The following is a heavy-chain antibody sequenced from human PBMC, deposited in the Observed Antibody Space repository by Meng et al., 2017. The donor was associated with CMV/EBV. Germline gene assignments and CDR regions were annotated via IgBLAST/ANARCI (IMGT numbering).Heavy chain of an antibody. D-gene: IGHD3-22*01. J-gene: IGHJ4*02. Sequence: ASVKVSCKASGYTFTGYYMHWVRQAPGQGLEWMGWINPNSGGTNYAQKFQGRVTMTRDTSISTAYMELSRLRSDDTAVYYCATLAVGVGYGYCPDYWGQGTLVTVSS. CDR1: GYTFTGYY. CDR2: INPNSGGT. V-gene: IGHV1-2*02. CDR3: ATLAVGVGYGYCPDY.